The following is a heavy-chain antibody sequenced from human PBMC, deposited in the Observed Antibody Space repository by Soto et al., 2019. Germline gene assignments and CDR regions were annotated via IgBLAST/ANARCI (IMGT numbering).Heavy chain of an antibody. D-gene: IGHD3-16*01. Sequence: GGSLRLSCAASGFTFSSYAMSWVRQAPGKGLEWVSAISGSGGSTYYADSVKGRFTISRDNSKNTLYLQMNSLRAEDTAVYYCAKDDYVWVFYYYYMDVWGKGTTVTVSS. CDR3: AKDDYVWVFYYYYMDV. CDR2: ISGSGGST. J-gene: IGHJ6*03. V-gene: IGHV3-23*01. CDR1: GFTFSSYA.